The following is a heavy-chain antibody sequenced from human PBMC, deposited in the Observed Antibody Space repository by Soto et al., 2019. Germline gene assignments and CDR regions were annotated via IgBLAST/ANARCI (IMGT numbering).Heavy chain of an antibody. Sequence: QVQLVQSGAEVKKPGASVKVSCKASGYTFTSYGISWVRQAPGQGLEGMGWISAYNGNTNYAQKLQGRVTMTTDTSTRTAYRELRSLRSDDTAVYSCASGPRLLAPSRRPDYSGQGTLVTVSS. CDR1: GYTFTSYG. CDR2: ISAYNGNT. J-gene: IGHJ4*02. V-gene: IGHV1-18*01. CDR3: ASGPRLLAPSRRPDY. D-gene: IGHD4-17*01.